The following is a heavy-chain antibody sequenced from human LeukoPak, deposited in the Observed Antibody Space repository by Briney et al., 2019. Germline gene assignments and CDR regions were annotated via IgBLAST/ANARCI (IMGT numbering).Heavy chain of an antibody. D-gene: IGHD3/OR15-3a*01. J-gene: IGHJ4*02. CDR2: INPSGGST. CDR3: ARGYPLDWNYFDY. CDR1: GYTFASYH. V-gene: IGHV1-46*01. Sequence: ASVKVSCKASGYTFASYHMHWVRQAPGQGLEWMGTINPSGGSTSYAQKFQGRLTMTRDTSTSTVYMELSSLRSEDTAVYYCARGYPLDWNYFDYWGQGTLVTVSS.